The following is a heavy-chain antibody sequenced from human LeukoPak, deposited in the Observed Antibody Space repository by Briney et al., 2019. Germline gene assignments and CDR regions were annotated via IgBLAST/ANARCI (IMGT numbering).Heavy chain of an antibody. CDR2: IHYSGTT. CDR3: ATRYYF. J-gene: IGHJ4*02. CDR1: GGSISDNDYS. V-gene: IGHV4-39*01. D-gene: IGHD1-14*01. Sequence: SETLSLTCNVSGGSISDNDYSWDWIRQPPGKGLEWMGCIHYSGTTYSNPSLKSRISISVDTPKSQFSLELRSVTAADTAVYYCATRYYFWGEGTLVTVSS.